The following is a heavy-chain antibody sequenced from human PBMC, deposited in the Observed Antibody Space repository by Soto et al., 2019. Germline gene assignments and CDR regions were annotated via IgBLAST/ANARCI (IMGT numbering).Heavy chain of an antibody. V-gene: IGHV3-11*01. Sequence: QVQLVESGGGLVKPGGSLRLSCAASGLTFSDCYMSWSRQAPGKGLECVSFISAGGDTIYYADSVKGRFTLSRDNAKNPLLLQTNSLRAEDTGVYYSARGHNELAYWGPGPLVTVSS. J-gene: IGHJ4*01. CDR2: ISAGGDTI. CDR3: ARGHNELAY. CDR1: GLTFSDCY. D-gene: IGHD1-1*01.